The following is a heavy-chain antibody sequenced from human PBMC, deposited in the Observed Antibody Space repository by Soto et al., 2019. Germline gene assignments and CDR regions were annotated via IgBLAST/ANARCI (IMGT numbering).Heavy chain of an antibody. D-gene: IGHD6-13*01. J-gene: IGHJ4*02. CDR2: ISYDGSNK. Sequence: GGSLRLSCAASGFTFSSYGMHWVRQAPGKGLEWVAVISYDGSNKYYADSVKGRFTISRDNSKNTLYLQMNSLRAEDTAVYYCAKDGRIAAAAYATRFDYWGQGTLVTVSS. V-gene: IGHV3-30*18. CDR3: AKDGRIAAAAYATRFDY. CDR1: GFTFSSYG.